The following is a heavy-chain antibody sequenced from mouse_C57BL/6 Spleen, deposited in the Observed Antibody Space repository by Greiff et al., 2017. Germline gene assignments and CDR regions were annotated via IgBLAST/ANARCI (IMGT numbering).Heavy chain of an antibody. CDR3: VRQWFAY. Sequence: EVQGVESGRGLVQPKGSLKLSCAASGFSFNTYAMNWVRQAPGQGLEWVARIRRKSNNYATYYDDSVKDRFTISRDDSEVMLYLHMNTLKTEDTAKYDCVRQWFAYWGQGTLVTVSA. J-gene: IGHJ3*01. V-gene: IGHV10-1*01. CDR1: GFSFNTYA. CDR2: IRRKSNNYAT.